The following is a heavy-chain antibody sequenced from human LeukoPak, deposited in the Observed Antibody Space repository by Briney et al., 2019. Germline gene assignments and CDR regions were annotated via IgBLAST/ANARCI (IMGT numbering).Heavy chain of an antibody. J-gene: IGHJ5*02. CDR2: ITISGNTK. Sequence: SGGSLRLSCAASGFDLNTYEMNWVRQAPGKGLEWIADITISGNTKNYADSVKGRFTISRDNAGTSLYLQMNSLRVEDTGVYYCARGDPHADLWGQGTLVTVSS. CDR3: ARGDPHADL. CDR1: GFDLNTYE. V-gene: IGHV3-48*03.